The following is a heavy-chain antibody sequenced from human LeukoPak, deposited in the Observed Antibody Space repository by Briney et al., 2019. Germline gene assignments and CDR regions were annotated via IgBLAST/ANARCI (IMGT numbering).Heavy chain of an antibody. Sequence: KSSETLSLTCSVSGGSISSSSYYWGWIRQPPGKGLEWIGSIYYSGSTYYNPSLKSRVTISVDTSKNQFSLKLSSVTAADTAVYYCARHLRGQLVYIDYWGQGTLVTVSS. V-gene: IGHV4-39*01. CDR3: ARHLRGQLVYIDY. CDR1: GGSISSSSYY. J-gene: IGHJ4*02. D-gene: IGHD6-6*01. CDR2: IYYSGST.